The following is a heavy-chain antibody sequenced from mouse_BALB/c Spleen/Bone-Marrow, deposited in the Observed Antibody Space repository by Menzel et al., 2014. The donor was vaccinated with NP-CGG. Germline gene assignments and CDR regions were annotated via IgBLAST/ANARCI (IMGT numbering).Heavy chain of an antibody. CDR2: IDPANGNT. Sequence: EVQLQQSGAELVKPGASVKLSCTASGSNIKDTYMHWVKQRPEQGLEWIGRIDPANGNTKYDPKFQGKATITADTSSNTAYLQLSSLTSEDTAVYYCARNGNYGAWFAYWGQGTLVTVSA. J-gene: IGHJ3*01. CDR3: ARNGNYGAWFAY. D-gene: IGHD2-1*01. CDR1: GSNIKDTY. V-gene: IGHV14-3*02.